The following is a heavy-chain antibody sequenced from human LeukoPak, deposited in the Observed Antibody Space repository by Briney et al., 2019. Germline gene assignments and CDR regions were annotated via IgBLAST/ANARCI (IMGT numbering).Heavy chain of an antibody. V-gene: IGHV6-1*01. Sequence: SQTLSLTCAISGDSVSSNSAAWDWIRQSPSRGLEWLGRTYYRSKWYSDYALFVKNRITINPDTSKNQFSLQLNSATPEDTAVYYCAREVRGIIITGFDYWGQGTLVTVSS. D-gene: IGHD3-10*01. CDR1: GDSVSSNSAA. J-gene: IGHJ4*02. CDR2: TYYRSKWYS. CDR3: AREVRGIIITGFDY.